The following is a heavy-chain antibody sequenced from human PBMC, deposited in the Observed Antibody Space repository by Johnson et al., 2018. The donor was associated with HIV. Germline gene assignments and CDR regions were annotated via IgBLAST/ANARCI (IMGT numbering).Heavy chain of an antibody. J-gene: IGHJ3*01. V-gene: IGHV3-11*04. Sequence: QVQLVESGGGLVNPGGSLRLSCAASGFTFSDYYMSWIRQAPGKGLEWVSYISGSGNSMYYADSVKGRFTISRDNAKNSLYLQMNILRAEDTTVYYCARAPEVRGVDAFDVWGQGTMVTVSS. D-gene: IGHD3-10*01. CDR2: ISGSGNSM. CDR1: GFTFSDYY. CDR3: ARAPEVRGVDAFDV.